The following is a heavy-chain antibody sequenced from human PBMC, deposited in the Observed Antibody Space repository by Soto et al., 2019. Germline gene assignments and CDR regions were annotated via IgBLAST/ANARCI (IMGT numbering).Heavy chain of an antibody. D-gene: IGHD1-7*01. CDR1: GFTFSTYW. CDR3: ARDPLIGTTDYGLDV. J-gene: IGHJ6*02. V-gene: IGHV3-74*01. Sequence: ELQLVESGGGLVQPGGSLRLSCAASGFTFSTYWMHWVSQPPGKGLVWVSRINNDGSNKAYADSVKGRFTISRDNAQSTLYLQMNSLRAEDTAVYYCARDPLIGTTDYGLDVWCQGTTVSVSS. CDR2: INNDGSNK.